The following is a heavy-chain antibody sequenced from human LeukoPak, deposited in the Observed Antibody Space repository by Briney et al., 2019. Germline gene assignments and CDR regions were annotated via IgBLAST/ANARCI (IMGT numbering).Heavy chain of an antibody. D-gene: IGHD2-15*01. CDR3: VRESCSGGSCSYDAFDI. CDR2: ISAYNGYT. V-gene: IGHV1-18*01. J-gene: IGHJ3*02. Sequence: ASVKVSCKASGYTFTSYGISWVRQAPGQGLEWMGWISAYNGYTNYAQNFQGRVTMTTDASTSTAYMELRSLRSDDTAVYYCVRESCSGGSCSYDAFDIWGQGTMVTVSS. CDR1: GYTFTSYG.